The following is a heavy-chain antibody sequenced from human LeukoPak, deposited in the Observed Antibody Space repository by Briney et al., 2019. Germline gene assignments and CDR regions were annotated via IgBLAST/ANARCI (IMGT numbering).Heavy chain of an antibody. CDR3: AKDRDSSGYYNY. V-gene: IGHV3-23*01. D-gene: IGHD3-22*01. Sequence: SAIIGSVGSTYSADSVKGRFTISRENSKKTLYLQMNSLRAEDTAVYYCAKDRDSSGYYNYWGQGTLVTVSS. J-gene: IGHJ4*02. CDR2: IIGSVGST.